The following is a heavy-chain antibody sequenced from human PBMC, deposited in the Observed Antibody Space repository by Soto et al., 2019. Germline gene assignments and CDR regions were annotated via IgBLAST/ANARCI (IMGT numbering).Heavy chain of an antibody. J-gene: IGHJ4*02. CDR3: ARERVAAAGTTLFDY. CDR2: IIPIFGTA. D-gene: IGHD6-13*01. CDR1: GGTFSSYA. Sequence: SVKVSCKASGGTFSSYAISWVRQAPGQGLEWMGGIIPIFGTANYAQKFQGRVTITADESTSTAYMELSSLRSEDTAVYYCARERVAAAGTTLFDYWGQGTLVTVSS. V-gene: IGHV1-69*13.